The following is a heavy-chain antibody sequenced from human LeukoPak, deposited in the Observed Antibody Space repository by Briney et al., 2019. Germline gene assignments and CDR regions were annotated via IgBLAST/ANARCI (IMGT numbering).Heavy chain of an antibody. J-gene: IGHJ1*01. CDR3: APHCSSPSCYLYRYFQH. V-gene: IGHV3-21*01. Sequence: GGSLRLSCAASGFTFSSYSMNWVRQAPGKGLEWVSSISSSSSYIYYADSVKGRFTISRDNAKNSLYLQMNSLRAEDTAVYYCAPHCSSPSCYLYRYFQHWGQGTLVTVSS. CDR1: GFTFSSYS. CDR2: ISSSSSYI. D-gene: IGHD2-2*01.